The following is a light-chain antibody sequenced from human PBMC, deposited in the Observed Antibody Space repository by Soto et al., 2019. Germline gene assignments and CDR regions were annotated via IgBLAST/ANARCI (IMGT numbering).Light chain of an antibody. J-gene: IGLJ1*01. V-gene: IGLV2-14*03. Sequence: QSALTQPASVSGSPGQSITISCTGTSSDIGASNYVSWYQQHPGQAPKLMISDVNNRPSGISDRFSGSKSGNTASLTISGRLAADEADYYCYSWYSNSDTHFVFGAGTKLTVL. CDR2: DVN. CDR1: SSDIGASNY. CDR3: YSWYSNSDTHFV.